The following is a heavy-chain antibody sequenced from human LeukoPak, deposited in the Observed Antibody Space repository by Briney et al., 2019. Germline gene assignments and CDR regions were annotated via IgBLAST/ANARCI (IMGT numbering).Heavy chain of an antibody. J-gene: IGHJ4*02. Sequence: PSETLSLTCTVSGGSISSGSYYWSWIRQPAGKGLEWIGRIYTSGSTNYNPSLKSRVTISVDTSKNQFSLKLSSVTAADTAVYYCARQEAAGSWPLDYWGQGTLVTVSS. D-gene: IGHD6-13*01. V-gene: IGHV4-61*02. CDR3: ARQEAAGSWPLDY. CDR1: GGSISSGSYY. CDR2: IYTSGST.